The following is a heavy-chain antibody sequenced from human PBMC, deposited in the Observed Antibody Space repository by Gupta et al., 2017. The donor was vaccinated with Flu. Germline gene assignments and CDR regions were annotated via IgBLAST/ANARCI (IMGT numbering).Heavy chain of an antibody. Sequence: WVRQAPGQGLEWMGIINPSGGSTSYAQKFQGRVTMTRDTSTSTVYMELSSLRSEDTAVYYCARGVHALVKYYDFWSGDFDPWGQGTLVTVSS. CDR2: INPSGGST. D-gene: IGHD3-3*01. CDR3: ARGVHALVKYYDFWSGDFDP. V-gene: IGHV1-46*03. J-gene: IGHJ5*02.